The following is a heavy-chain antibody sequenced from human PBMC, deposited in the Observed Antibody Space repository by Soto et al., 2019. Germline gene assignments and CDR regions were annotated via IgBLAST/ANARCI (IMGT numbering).Heavy chain of an antibody. CDR1: GYSFTSYW. J-gene: IGHJ4*02. V-gene: IGHV5-51*01. CDR3: ARHFPQRDYGGDCFFDY. CDR2: IYPGDSDT. Sequence: EVQLVQSGAEVKKPGESLKISCKGSGYSFTSYWTGWVRQMPGKGLEWMGIIYPGDSDTRYSPSFQGQVTISADKSISTAYLQWSSLKASDTAMYYCARHFPQRDYGGDCFFDYWGQGTLVTVSS. D-gene: IGHD2-21*02.